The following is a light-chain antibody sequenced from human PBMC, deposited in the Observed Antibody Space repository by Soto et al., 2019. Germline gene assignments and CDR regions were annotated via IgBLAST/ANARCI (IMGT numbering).Light chain of an antibody. CDR1: NIGSKS. CDR2: DDG. J-gene: IGLJ2*01. Sequence: SYVLTQPPSVSVAPGQTARITCGGNNIGSKSVHWYQQRPGQAPVLVVYDDGDRPSGIPERFSASKSGNTATLTFSRVEAGDEADYYCQVWESGSDHPVVFGGGTKLTVL. CDR3: QVWESGSDHPVV. V-gene: IGLV3-21*02.